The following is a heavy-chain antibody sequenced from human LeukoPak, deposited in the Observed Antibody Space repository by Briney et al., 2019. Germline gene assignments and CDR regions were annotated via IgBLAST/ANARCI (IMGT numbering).Heavy chain of an antibody. CDR2: TIPIFGTA. J-gene: IGHJ3*02. V-gene: IGHV1-69*05. D-gene: IGHD6-19*01. Sequence: SVKVSCKASGGTFSSYAISWVRQAPGQGLEWMGGTIPIFGTANYAQKFQGRVTITTDESTSTAYMELSSLRSEDTAVYYCARGRSSGWSNAFDIWGQGTMVTVSS. CDR1: GGTFSSYA. CDR3: ARGRSSGWSNAFDI.